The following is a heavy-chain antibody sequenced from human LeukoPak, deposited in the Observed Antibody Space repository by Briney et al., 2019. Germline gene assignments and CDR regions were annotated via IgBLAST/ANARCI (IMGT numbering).Heavy chain of an antibody. V-gene: IGHV3-23*01. Sequence: GPLRLSCAASGFTFSSYAMSWVRQAPGKGLEWVSAISGSGGNTYYADSVKGRFTISRDNSKNTLYLQMNSLRAEDTAVYYSAKGSQLWLGFFFDYWGQGTLVTVSS. J-gene: IGHJ4*02. D-gene: IGHD5-18*01. CDR3: AKGSQLWLGFFFDY. CDR1: GFTFSSYA. CDR2: ISGSGGNT.